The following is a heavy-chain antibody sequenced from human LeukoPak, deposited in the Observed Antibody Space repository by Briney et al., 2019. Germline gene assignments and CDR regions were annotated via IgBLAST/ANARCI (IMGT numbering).Heavy chain of an antibody. CDR1: GGSISSYY. D-gene: IGHD1-14*01. CDR3: ARGTGNAFDI. Sequence: PSETLSLTCTVSGGSISSYYWSWIRQPAGKGLDWIGRVYTSGSTNYKPSLKSRATISVDTSKNQFSLKLSSVTAADTAVYYCARGTGNAFDIWGQGTMVTVS. V-gene: IGHV4-4*07. CDR2: VYTSGST. J-gene: IGHJ3*02.